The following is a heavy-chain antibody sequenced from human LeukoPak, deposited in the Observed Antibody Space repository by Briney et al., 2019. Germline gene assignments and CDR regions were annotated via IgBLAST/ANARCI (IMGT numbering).Heavy chain of an antibody. CDR2: ISYSGST. CDR3: ARDSTLSGMDV. V-gene: IGHV4-59*01. Sequence: PSETLSLTCAVSGGSISGYYWSWIRQPPGRGLEWIGYISYSGSTNYNPSLKSRVTISVDTSKNQFSLKLSSVTAADTAVYYCARDSTLSGMDVWGQGTTVTVSS. CDR1: GGSISGYY. J-gene: IGHJ6*02.